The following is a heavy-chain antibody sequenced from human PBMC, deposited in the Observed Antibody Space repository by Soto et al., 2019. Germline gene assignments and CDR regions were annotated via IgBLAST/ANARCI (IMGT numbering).Heavy chain of an antibody. CDR3: ARKGGGYEKDGGYYYYGMDV. CDR1: GYTFTSYG. CDR2: ISAYNGNT. Sequence: ASVKVSCKASGYTFTSYGISWVRQAPGQGLEWMGWISAYNGNTNYAQKLQGRVTMTTDTSTSTAYMELRSLRSDDTAVYYCARKGGGYEKDGGYYYYGMDVWGQGTTVTVSS. J-gene: IGHJ6*02. V-gene: IGHV1-18*01. D-gene: IGHD5-12*01.